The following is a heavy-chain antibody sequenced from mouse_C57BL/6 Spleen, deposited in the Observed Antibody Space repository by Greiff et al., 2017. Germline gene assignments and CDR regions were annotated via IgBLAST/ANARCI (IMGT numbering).Heavy chain of an antibody. V-gene: IGHV1-69*01. CDR3: ARWDYYGSSYVDYFDY. CDR2: IDPSDSYT. D-gene: IGHD1-1*01. CDR1: GYTFTSYW. J-gene: IGHJ2*01. Sequence: QVQLQQSGAELVMPGASVKLSCKASGYTFTSYWMHWVKQRPGQGLEWIGEIDPSDSYTNYNQKFKGKSTLTVDKSSSTAYMQLSSLTSEDAAVYYCARWDYYGSSYVDYFDYWGQGTTLTVAS.